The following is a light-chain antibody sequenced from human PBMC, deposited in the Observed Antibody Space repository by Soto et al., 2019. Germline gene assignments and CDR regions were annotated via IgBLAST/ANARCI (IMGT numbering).Light chain of an antibody. V-gene: IGLV1-51*01. Sequence: QSVLTQPPSVSAAPVPKVTIAGSGSSSNIGNNYVSWYRQLPGTAPRLLIYDNNKRPSGIPERFSGSKSGTSATLDITGLQSGDEADYYCGTWDSTVIRGIFGGGTKLTVL. CDR3: GTWDSTVIRGI. J-gene: IGLJ2*01. CDR2: DNN. CDR1: SSNIGNNY.